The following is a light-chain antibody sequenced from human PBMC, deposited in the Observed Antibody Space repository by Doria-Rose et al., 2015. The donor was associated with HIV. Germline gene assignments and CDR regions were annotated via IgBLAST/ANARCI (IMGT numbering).Light chain of an antibody. CDR3: QQYGTSRGT. CDR1: QRVKSSY. CDR2: DAS. Sequence: GLTQPPGTLSLSPGERATLSCRASQRVKSSYLAWYQQKPGQAPRLLIYDASTRATGIPGRFSGSGSGTDFTLTISRLEPEDVAVYHCQQYGTSRGTFGQGTRLEIK. J-gene: IGKJ5*01. V-gene: IGKV3-20*01.